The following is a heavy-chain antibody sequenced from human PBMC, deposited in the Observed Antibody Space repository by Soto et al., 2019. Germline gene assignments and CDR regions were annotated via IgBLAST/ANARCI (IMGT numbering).Heavy chain of an antibody. CDR2: IYWDDDK. CDR1: GFSLNTNGVG. V-gene: IGHV2-5*02. CDR3: AHARYYGSAYYFNY. D-gene: IGHD3-10*01. J-gene: IGHJ4*02. Sequence: SGPTLVNPTQTLTLTCTFSGFSLNTNGVGVGWIRQPPGKALEWLALIYWDDDKRYSPSLKSRPTITKDTSKNQVVLTMTNMDPVDTATYHCAHARYYGSAYYFNYWGQGTLVTVSS.